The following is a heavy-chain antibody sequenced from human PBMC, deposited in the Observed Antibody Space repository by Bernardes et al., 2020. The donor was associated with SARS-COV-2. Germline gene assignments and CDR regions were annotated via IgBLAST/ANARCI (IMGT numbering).Heavy chain of an antibody. Sequence: SETLSLTCGVYGGSISGYWWSWIRQPPGKGLEWSGANNHTGNTNYNPSLKSRVTISVDTSKNQFSLKLSSVTAADTAVYYCARDSYYYDSGGGSWGQGTLVTVSS. CDR1: GGSISGYW. D-gene: IGHD3-22*01. CDR3: ARDSYYYDSGGGS. J-gene: IGHJ5*02. CDR2: NNHTGNT. V-gene: IGHV4-34*01.